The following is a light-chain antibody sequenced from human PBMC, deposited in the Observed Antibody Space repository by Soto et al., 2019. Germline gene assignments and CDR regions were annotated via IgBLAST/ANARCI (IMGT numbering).Light chain of an antibody. V-gene: IGLV2-23*01. CDR2: EGS. CDR1: SSDVGSYNL. CDR3: CSYASSSTLYV. Sequence: QSVLTQPASVSGSPGQSITISCTGTSSDVGSYNLVSWYQQHPGKAPKLMIYEGSERPSGVSDRFSGSQSGNTASLTISGLQAEDEADYYCCSYASSSTLYVFGTGTKVTV. J-gene: IGLJ1*01.